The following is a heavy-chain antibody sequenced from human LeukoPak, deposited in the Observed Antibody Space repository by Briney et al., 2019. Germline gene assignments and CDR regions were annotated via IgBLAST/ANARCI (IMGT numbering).Heavy chain of an antibody. D-gene: IGHD3-10*01. V-gene: IGHV3-23*01. CDR3: ARDRGEYYYGSGSYLLYNWFDP. J-gene: IGHJ5*02. CDR1: GFTFSSYG. CDR2: ISGSGGST. Sequence: GGSLRLSCAASGFTFSSYGMSWVRQAPGKGLEWVSAISGSGGSTYYADSVKGRFTISRDNSKNTLYLQMNSLRAEDTAVDYCARDRGEYYYGSGSYLLYNWFDPWGQGTLVTVSS.